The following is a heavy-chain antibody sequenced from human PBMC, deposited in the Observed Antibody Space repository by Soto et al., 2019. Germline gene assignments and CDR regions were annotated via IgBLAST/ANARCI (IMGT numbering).Heavy chain of an antibody. CDR2: IWYDGSNK. Sequence: PGGSLRLSCAASGFTFSSYGMHWVRQAPGKGLEWVAVIWYDGSNKYYADSVKGRFTISRDNSKNTLYLQMNSLRAEDTAVYYCARDRLWFGELSDYYYYGMDVWGQGTAVTVSS. CDR3: ARDRLWFGELSDYYYYGMDV. CDR1: GFTFSSYG. D-gene: IGHD3-10*01. J-gene: IGHJ6*02. V-gene: IGHV3-33*01.